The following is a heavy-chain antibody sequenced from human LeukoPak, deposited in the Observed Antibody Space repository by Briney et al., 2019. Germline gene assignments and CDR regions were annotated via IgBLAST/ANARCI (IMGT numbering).Heavy chain of an antibody. J-gene: IGHJ4*02. D-gene: IGHD3-9*01. CDR1: GLTFTDYY. CDR3: AKDDAWLRYQY. V-gene: IGHV3-11*01. CDR2: ISSSGSTI. Sequence: GGSLRLSCAASGLTFTDYYMTWIRQAPGKGLEWVSYISSSGSTIYYADSVKGRFTISRDNAKNSLYLQMNSLRAEDTAVYYCAKDDAWLRYQYWGQGTLVTVSS.